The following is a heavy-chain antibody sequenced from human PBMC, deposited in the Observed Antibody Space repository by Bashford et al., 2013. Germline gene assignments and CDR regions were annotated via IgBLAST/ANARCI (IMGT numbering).Heavy chain of an antibody. CDR3: ARGDRPYSTSSGAFDI. CDR2: INPNSGGT. Sequence: ASVKVSCKASGYTFTGYYMHWVRQAPGQGLEWMGWINPNSGGTNYAQKFQGRVTMTRDTSISTAYMELSRLRSDDTAVYYCARGDRPYSTSSGAFDIWGQGTMVTVSS. J-gene: IGHJ3*02. D-gene: IGHD6-6*01. CDR1: GYTFTGYY. V-gene: IGHV1-2*02.